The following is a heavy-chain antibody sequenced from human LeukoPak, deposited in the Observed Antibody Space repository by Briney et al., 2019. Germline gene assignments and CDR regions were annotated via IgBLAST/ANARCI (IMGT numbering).Heavy chain of an antibody. J-gene: IGHJ4*02. CDR2: IYSGGST. Sequence: GGSLRLSCAASGFTVSSNYMSWVRQAPGKGLEWVSVIYSGGSTYYADSVKGRFTISRDNSKNTLYLQMNSLRAEDTAVYYCARDMGNYGGNYYFDYWGQGTLVTVSS. V-gene: IGHV3-53*01. CDR1: GFTVSSNY. D-gene: IGHD4-23*01. CDR3: ARDMGNYGGNYYFDY.